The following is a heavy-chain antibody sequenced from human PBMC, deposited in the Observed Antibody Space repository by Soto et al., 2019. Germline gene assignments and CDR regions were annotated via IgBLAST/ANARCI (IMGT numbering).Heavy chain of an antibody. D-gene: IGHD3-22*01. CDR2: IYYSGST. CDR1: GGSISSGDYY. V-gene: IGHV4-30-4*01. J-gene: IGHJ4*02. CDR3: AIVSYYHDRSGYYLYAL. Sequence: SETLSLTCTFSGGSISSGDYYWSWIRQPPGKGLEWIGYIYYSGSTYYNPSLKSRVTISVDTSKNQFSLKLSSVTAADTAVYYFAIVSYYHDRSGYYLYALCGQGAQVT.